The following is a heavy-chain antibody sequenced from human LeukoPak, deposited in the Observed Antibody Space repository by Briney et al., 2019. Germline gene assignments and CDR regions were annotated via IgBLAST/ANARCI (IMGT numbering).Heavy chain of an antibody. D-gene: IGHD2-15*01. CDR3: ARGYCSGGSCHSLESPPIYMDV. CDR2: IYPGDSDT. CDR1: GYSFTSYW. V-gene: IGHV5-51*01. J-gene: IGHJ6*03. Sequence: VESLMIACKCSGYSFTSYWIGWVRQMPRKGLEWVGIIYPGDSDTSYSPPFHGQVTISADKTISTAYLQWSSLKASDTAMYYCARGYCSGGSCHSLESPPIYMDVWGKGTTVTVSS.